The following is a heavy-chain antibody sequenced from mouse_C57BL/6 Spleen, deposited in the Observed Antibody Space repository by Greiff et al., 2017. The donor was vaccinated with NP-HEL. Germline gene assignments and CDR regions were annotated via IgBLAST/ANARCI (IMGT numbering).Heavy chain of an antibody. J-gene: IGHJ4*01. Sequence: EVQLVESGGGLVKPGGSLKLSCAASGFTFSDYGMHWVRQAPEKGLEWVAYISSGSSTIYYADTVKGRFTISRDNAKNTLFLQMTRLRSEDTAMYYCERGVTLAMDYWGQGTSVTVSS. CDR2: ISSGSSTI. CDR1: GFTFSDYG. CDR3: ERGVTLAMDY. V-gene: IGHV5-17*01. D-gene: IGHD2-5*01.